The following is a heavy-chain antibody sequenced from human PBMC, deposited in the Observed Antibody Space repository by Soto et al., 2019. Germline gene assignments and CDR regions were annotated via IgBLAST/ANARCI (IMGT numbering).Heavy chain of an antibody. CDR3: ARGGFLEWLLYYYMDV. Sequence: EVQLVESGGGLVQPGGSLRLSCAASGFTFSSYWMHWVRQAPGKGLVWVSRINSDGSSTSYADSVKGRFTISRDNAKNTLYLQMNSLRAEDTAVYYCARGGFLEWLLYYYMDVWGKGTTVTVSS. J-gene: IGHJ6*03. V-gene: IGHV3-74*01. CDR2: INSDGSST. CDR1: GFTFSSYW. D-gene: IGHD3-3*01.